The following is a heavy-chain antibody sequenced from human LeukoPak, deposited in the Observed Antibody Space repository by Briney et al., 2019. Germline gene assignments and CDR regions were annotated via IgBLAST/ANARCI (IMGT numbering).Heavy chain of an antibody. CDR1: GGSISSSSYY. V-gene: IGHV4-39*01. CDR2: IYYSGST. CDR3: ARQWSGYPRYFDY. Sequence: SETLSLTCTVSGGSISSSSYYWGWIRQPPGTGLEWIGSIYYSGSTYYNPSLKSRVTISVDTSKSQFSLKLSSVTAADTAVYYCARQWSGYPRYFDYWGQGTLVTVSS. J-gene: IGHJ4*02. D-gene: IGHD3-3*01.